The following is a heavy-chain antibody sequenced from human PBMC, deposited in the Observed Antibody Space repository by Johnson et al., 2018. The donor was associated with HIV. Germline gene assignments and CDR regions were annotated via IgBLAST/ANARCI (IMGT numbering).Heavy chain of an antibody. CDR3: AKGADYADYEGAFEI. J-gene: IGHJ3*02. CDR1: DFTVGSIY. CDR2: IYSGGSS. D-gene: IGHD4-17*01. V-gene: IGHV3-66*01. Sequence: VQLVESGGGLVQPGGSLRLSCAASDFTVGSIYMSWVRQAPGKGLEWVSLIYSGGSSYYADSVKGRFTISRDNSKNTLYLQMNSLRVEDTAVYYCAKGADYADYEGAFEIWGQGTMVTVSS.